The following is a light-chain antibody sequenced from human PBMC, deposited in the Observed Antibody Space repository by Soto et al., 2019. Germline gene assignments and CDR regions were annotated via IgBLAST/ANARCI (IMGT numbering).Light chain of an antibody. CDR3: TVWDDSLRGRL. CDR1: SPSIESNY. CDR2: RNN. V-gene: IGLV1-47*01. J-gene: IGLJ2*01. Sequence: QPPPASGAPRQRGPISCSWTSPSIESNYVYWYQQLPGTAPRLLIYRNNQRPSGVPDRFSGSKSGTSASLAISALRSEDEADYYCTVWDDSLRGRLFGGGTKVTVL.